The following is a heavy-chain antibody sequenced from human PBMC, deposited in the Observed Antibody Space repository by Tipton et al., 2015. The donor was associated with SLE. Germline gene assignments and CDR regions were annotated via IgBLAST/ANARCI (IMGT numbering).Heavy chain of an antibody. CDR1: GGSISSHY. J-gene: IGHJ4*02. V-gene: IGHV4-59*11. CDR3: ARDGKGAARPFDY. D-gene: IGHD6-6*01. CDR2: FYYSGGT. Sequence: TLSLTCTVSGGSISSHYWTWIRQPPGKGLEWIGYFYYSGGTSYNPSLKSRVTISLDTSKSQFSLKLRSVTAADTAVYYCARDGKGAARPFDYWGQGTLVTVSS.